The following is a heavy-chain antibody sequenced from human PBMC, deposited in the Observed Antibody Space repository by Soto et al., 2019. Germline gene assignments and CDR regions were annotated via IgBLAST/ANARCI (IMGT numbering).Heavy chain of an antibody. J-gene: IGHJ4*02. CDR3: AEDGSRMAAAAFFDY. D-gene: IGHD6-13*01. Sequence: PGGSLRPSCAASGFTFSSYAMSWVRQAPGKGLEWVSAISGSGGSTYYADSVKGRFTISRDNSKNTLYLQMNSLRAEDTAVYYCAEDGSRMAAAAFFDYWGQGTQVTVSS. CDR2: ISGSGGST. CDR1: GFTFSSYA. V-gene: IGHV3-23*01.